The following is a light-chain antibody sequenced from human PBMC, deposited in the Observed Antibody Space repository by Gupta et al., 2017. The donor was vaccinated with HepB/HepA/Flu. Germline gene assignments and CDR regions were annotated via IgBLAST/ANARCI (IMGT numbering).Light chain of an antibody. Sequence: QSALTPPASVSGSPGQSITISCTGTSSDVGGYNYVSWYQRHPGKAPKLMIYDVSNRPSGVSNRFSGSKSGNTASLTISGLQAEDEADYYCSSYTSSSTLVVFGGGTKLTVL. CDR2: DVS. CDR1: SSDVGGYNY. V-gene: IGLV2-14*03. J-gene: IGLJ2*01. CDR3: SSYTSSSTLVV.